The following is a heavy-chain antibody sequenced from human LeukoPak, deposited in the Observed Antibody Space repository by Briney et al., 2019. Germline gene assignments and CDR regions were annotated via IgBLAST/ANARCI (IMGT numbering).Heavy chain of an antibody. CDR2: INGYGSST. D-gene: IGHD5-18*01. V-gene: IGHV3-74*01. J-gene: IGHJ4*02. CDR1: GFTFISYW. Sequence: GGSLRLSCAASGFTFISYWMHWVRQAPGKGLVWVSRINGYGSSTDFADSVKGRFTISRDNAKNTLYLQTNSLRAEDTAVYYCARDAPGNTALDYWGQGTLVTVSS. CDR3: ARDAPGNTALDY.